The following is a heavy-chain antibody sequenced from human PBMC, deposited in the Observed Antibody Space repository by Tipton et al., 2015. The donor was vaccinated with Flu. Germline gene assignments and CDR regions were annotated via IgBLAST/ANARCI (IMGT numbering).Heavy chain of an antibody. V-gene: IGHV3-48*03. D-gene: IGHD1-26*01. Sequence: GSLRLSCAASGFTFSSYEMNWVRQAPGKGLEWISYLSSSGSVVYYEDSVKGRFTTSRDNAKNSLSLQMNSLRAEDTALYYCARGPKSGSYGAFDIWGQGTMVTVSP. J-gene: IGHJ3*02. CDR1: GFTFSSYE. CDR2: LSSSGSVV. CDR3: ARGPKSGSYGAFDI.